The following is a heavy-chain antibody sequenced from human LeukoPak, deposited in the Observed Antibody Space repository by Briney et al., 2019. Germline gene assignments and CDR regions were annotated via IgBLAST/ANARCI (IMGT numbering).Heavy chain of an antibody. V-gene: IGHV1-18*01. CDR3: ARDIGITMVRGAPPGFDP. CDR1: GYTFTSYG. J-gene: IGHJ5*02. Sequence: VASVKVSCKASGYTFTSYGISWVRQAPGQGLEWMGWISAYNGNTNYAQKLQGRVTMTTDTSTSTAYMELRSLRSDDTAVYYCARDIGITMVRGAPPGFDPWGQGTLVTVSS. CDR2: ISAYNGNT. D-gene: IGHD3-10*01.